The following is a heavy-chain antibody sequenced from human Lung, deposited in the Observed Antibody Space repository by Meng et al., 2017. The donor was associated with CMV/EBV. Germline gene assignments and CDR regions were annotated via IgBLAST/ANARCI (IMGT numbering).Heavy chain of an antibody. J-gene: IGHJ6*02. CDR3: ARQAGYQQLYYYYPMEV. Sequence: GESLKISCKGLGYSFTNYWIGWVRQMPGKGLEWLGIIYPDDSDTRYSPSFQGQVTISADRSISTAYLQWSSLKASDSAMYYCARQAGYQQLYYYYPMEVWXQGTXVTVSS. CDR1: GYSFTNYW. D-gene: IGHD2-2*01. V-gene: IGHV5-51*01. CDR2: IYPDDSDT.